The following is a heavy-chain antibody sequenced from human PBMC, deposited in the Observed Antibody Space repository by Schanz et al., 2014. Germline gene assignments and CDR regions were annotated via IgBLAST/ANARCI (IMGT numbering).Heavy chain of an antibody. V-gene: IGHV3-23*01. Sequence: EVQLLESGGGLVQPGGSLRLSCLASGFAFSSYGMNWLRQAPGKGLEWVSVIGVDGTTTYYADSVKGRFTISRDNSNKTVDLQMNSLRAEDTAVYYCAKSLESCPGGRCSRGYFDYWGQGTLVTVSS. CDR2: IGVDGTTT. D-gene: IGHD2-8*02. CDR1: GFAFSSYG. J-gene: IGHJ4*02. CDR3: AKSLESCPGGRCSRGYFDY.